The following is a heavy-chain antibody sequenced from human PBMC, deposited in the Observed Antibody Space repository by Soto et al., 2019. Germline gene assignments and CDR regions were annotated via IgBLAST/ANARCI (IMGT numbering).Heavy chain of an antibody. V-gene: IGHV4-4*02. D-gene: IGHD3-10*01. CDR1: GGSISSSNW. CDR2: IYHSGST. Sequence: SETLSLTCAVSGGSISSSNWWSWVRQPPGKGLEWIGEIYHSGSTNYNPSLKSRVTISVDKSKNQFSLKLSSVTAADTAVYYCARSLLLWFGELLVTESYYYYGMDVWGQGTTVTVSS. CDR3: ARSLLLWFGELLVTESYYYYGMDV. J-gene: IGHJ6*02.